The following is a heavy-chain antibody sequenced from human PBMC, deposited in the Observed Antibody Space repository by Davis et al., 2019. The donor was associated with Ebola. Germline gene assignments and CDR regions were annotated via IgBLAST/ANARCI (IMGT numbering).Heavy chain of an antibody. CDR2: IYPGDSDT. D-gene: IGHD2/OR15-2a*01. CDR3: ARVPSLVNIHSGMDV. J-gene: IGHJ6*02. V-gene: IGHV5-51*01. CDR1: GYSFTSYW. Sequence: KVSCKGSGYSFTSYWIGWVRQMPGKGLEWMGIIYPGDSDTRYSPSFQGQVTISADKSISTAYLQWSSLKASDTGIYYCARVPSLVNIHSGMDVWGQGTTVTVSS.